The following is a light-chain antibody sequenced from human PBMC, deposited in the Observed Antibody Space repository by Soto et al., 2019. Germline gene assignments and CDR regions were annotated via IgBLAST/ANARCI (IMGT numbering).Light chain of an antibody. Sequence: DIQMTQSPSSLSAFVGDSVTITCRASQNGRGYLHWYQQKPGRAPKLLIYAASNLQIGVPFRFNGSGSGTEYTLSINSLQPDDSATYYCQQSHSTLPITFGQGTRVEI. CDR3: QQSHSTLPIT. CDR1: QNGRGY. CDR2: AAS. V-gene: IGKV1-39*01. J-gene: IGKJ5*01.